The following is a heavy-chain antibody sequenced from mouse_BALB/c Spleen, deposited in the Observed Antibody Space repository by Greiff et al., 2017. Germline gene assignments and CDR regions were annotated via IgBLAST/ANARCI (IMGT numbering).Heavy chain of an antibody. Sequence: EVKLMESGGGLVKPGGSRKLSCAASGFAFSSYDMSWVRQTPEKRLGWVAYISSGGGSTYYPDTVKGRFTISRDNAKNTLYLQMSSLKSEDTAMYYCARQRAMDYWGQGTSVTVSS. V-gene: IGHV5-12-1*01. J-gene: IGHJ4*01. CDR1: GFAFSSYD. CDR3: ARQRAMDY. CDR2: ISSGGGST.